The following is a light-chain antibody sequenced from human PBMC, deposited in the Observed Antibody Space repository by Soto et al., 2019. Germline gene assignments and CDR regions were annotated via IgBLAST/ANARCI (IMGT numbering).Light chain of an antibody. CDR1: QSVSNF. CDR3: QQYSNWPSWT. Sequence: EKVMTQSPATLSMSPGERATLSCRASQSVSNFLAWYQQKPGQAPRLLIYGASTRATGVPARFSGSGSGTEFTLAICSLQSEDFVVYYCQQYSNWPSWTFGQGTKVEV. J-gene: IGKJ1*01. V-gene: IGKV3-15*01. CDR2: GAS.